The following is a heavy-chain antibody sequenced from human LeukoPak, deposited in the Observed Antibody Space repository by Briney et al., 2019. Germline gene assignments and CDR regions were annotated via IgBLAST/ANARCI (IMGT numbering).Heavy chain of an antibody. J-gene: IGHJ4*02. CDR1: GYTFTGYC. CDR2: INPNSGGT. Sequence: ASVKVSCKASGYTFTGYCMHWVRQAPGQGLEWMGWINPNSGGTNYAQKFQGRVTMTRDTSISTAYMELSRLRSDDTAVYYCARGARGTVTTYYFDYWGQGTLVTVSS. CDR3: ARGARGTVTTYYFDY. D-gene: IGHD4-17*01. V-gene: IGHV1-2*02.